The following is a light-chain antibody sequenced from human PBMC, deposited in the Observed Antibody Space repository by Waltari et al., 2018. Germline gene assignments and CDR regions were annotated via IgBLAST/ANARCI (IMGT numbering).Light chain of an antibody. CDR3: QKYNSAPQT. V-gene: IGKV1-27*01. CDR1: KDISNY. J-gene: IGKJ4*01. CDR2: AAS. Sequence: IQMTQSPSSLSASVGDRLTITCRASKDISNYLAWYQQKPGKAPRLLIYAASTLQSGVPSRFSGSGSGTDFTLIISSLQPEDVATYYCQKYNSAPQTFGGGTTVEIK.